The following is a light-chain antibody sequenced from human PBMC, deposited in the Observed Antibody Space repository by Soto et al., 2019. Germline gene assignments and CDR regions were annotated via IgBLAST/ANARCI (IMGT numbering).Light chain of an antibody. Sequence: DIQMTQSPSTLSASVGDRVTITCRASQSISSWLAWYQQKPGKAPKLLIYTASSLESGVPSRFSASGSGTDFTLTISSLQPADFATYYCQQYNSYSWTFGQGTKVEIK. CDR3: QQYNSYSWT. CDR1: QSISSW. CDR2: TAS. V-gene: IGKV1-5*03. J-gene: IGKJ1*01.